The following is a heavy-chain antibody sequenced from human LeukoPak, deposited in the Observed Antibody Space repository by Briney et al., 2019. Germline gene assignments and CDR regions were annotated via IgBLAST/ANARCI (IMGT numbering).Heavy chain of an antibody. Sequence: GGSLRLSCAASGFTFSSYSMNWVRQAPGKGLEWVANIKEDGSDKYYVDSVKGRFSISKDNAKNSLYLQMNSLRVEDTAVYYCVPLNWNPPGDFDRWGQGTLVTVSS. CDR1: GFTFSSYS. CDR2: IKEDGSDK. J-gene: IGHJ4*02. V-gene: IGHV3-7*01. D-gene: IGHD1-20*01. CDR3: VPLNWNPPGDFDR.